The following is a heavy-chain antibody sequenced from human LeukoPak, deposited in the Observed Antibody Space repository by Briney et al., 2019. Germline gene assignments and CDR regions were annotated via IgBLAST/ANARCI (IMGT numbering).Heavy chain of an antibody. CDR2: ISSSGSTI. V-gene: IGHV3-11*04. CDR3: ASLLVVVAPDY. D-gene: IGHD2-15*01. CDR1: GFTSSDYY. J-gene: IGHJ4*02. Sequence: GGSLRLSCAASGFTSSDYYMSWIRQAPGKGLEWVSYISSSGSTIYYADSVKGRFTISRDNAKNSLYLQMNSLRAEDTAVYYCASLLVVVAPDYWGQGTLVTVSS.